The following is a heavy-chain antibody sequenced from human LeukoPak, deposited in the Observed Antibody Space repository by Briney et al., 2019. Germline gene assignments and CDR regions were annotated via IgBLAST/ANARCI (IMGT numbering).Heavy chain of an antibody. V-gene: IGHV3-23*01. Sequence: PGGSLRLSCAASGFTFSSYAMSWVRQAPGKGLEWGSAISGSGGSTYYADSVKGRFTISRDNSKNPLYLQMNSLRAEDTAVYYCAKDLLIAAAAPRWGQGTLVTVSS. D-gene: IGHD6-13*01. CDR2: ISGSGGST. CDR3: AKDLLIAAAAPR. CDR1: GFTFSSYA. J-gene: IGHJ4*02.